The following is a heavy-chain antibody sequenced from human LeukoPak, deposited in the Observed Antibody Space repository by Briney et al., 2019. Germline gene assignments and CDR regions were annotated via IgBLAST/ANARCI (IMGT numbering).Heavy chain of an antibody. CDR2: FDPEDGGT. CDR3: ATLISGRYRDGYNFFDY. Sequence: ASVKVPCKVSGYTLTELSMHWVRQAPGKGLEWMGGFDPEDGGTIYAQKFQGRVTMTEDTSTDTAYMELSSLRSEDTAVYYCATLISGRYRDGYNFFDYWGQGTLVTVSS. V-gene: IGHV1-24*01. J-gene: IGHJ4*02. CDR1: GYTLTELS. D-gene: IGHD5-24*01.